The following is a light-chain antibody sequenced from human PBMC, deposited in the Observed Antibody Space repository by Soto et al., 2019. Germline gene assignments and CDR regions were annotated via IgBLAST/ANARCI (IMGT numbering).Light chain of an antibody. CDR2: LGS. Sequence: DIVMTQSPLSLPVTPGEPASISCRSSQSLLHSNGYNYLDWYLQKPGQSPQLLSYLGSNRASGVPDRFSGSGSGTDFTLKSSRVEAEDVGVYYCMQALQTSWTFGQGTKVEIK. V-gene: IGKV2-28*01. J-gene: IGKJ1*01. CDR1: QSLLHSNGYNY. CDR3: MQALQTSWT.